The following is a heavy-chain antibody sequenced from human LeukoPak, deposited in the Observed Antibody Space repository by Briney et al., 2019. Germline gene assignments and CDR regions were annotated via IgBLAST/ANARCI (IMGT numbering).Heavy chain of an antibody. Sequence: GGSLSLSCAAPGFTFSSYNMNWVRQATGKGLEWVASISGSSSYIHYADSVKGRFTISRDNAKNSLYLQMISLRVEDTAVYYCVRRAKTRGAFDIWGQGTMVTVSS. V-gene: IGHV3-21*01. CDR2: ISGSSSYI. CDR1: GFTFSSYN. CDR3: VRRAKTRGAFDI. J-gene: IGHJ3*02.